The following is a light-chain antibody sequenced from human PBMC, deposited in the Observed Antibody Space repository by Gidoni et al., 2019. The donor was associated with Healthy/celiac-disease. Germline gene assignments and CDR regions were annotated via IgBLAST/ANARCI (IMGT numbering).Light chain of an antibody. CDR2: GAS. J-gene: IGKJ3*01. Sequence: EIVFTQSPGTLSLSPGERATLSCRASQSVSSSYLAWYQQKPGQAPRLLIYGASSRATGIPDRCSGSGSGTDFTLTISRLEPEDFAVYYCQQYGSSLFGPGTKVDIK. V-gene: IGKV3-20*01. CDR1: QSVSSSY. CDR3: QQYGSSL.